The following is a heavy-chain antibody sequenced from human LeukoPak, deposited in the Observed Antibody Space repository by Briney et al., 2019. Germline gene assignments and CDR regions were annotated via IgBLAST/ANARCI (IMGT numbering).Heavy chain of an antibody. CDR3: SRDGNYYDSSGPADY. D-gene: IGHD3-22*01. Sequence: GGSLRLSCAASRFTFSRYWMHWVRQAQRPGLVLVSRINSDGISTSYADSVKGRFTISRDNAKNTLYLQMNSLRAEDTAVYYCSRDGNYYDSSGPADYWGQGTLVTVSS. J-gene: IGHJ4*02. V-gene: IGHV3-74*01. CDR2: INSDGIST. CDR1: RFTFSRYW.